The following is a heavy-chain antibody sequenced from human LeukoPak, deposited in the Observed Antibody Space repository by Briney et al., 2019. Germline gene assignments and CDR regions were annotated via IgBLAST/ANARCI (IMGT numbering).Heavy chain of an antibody. CDR3: AKSYSGSYYVIDY. CDR2: ISYDGSNK. CDR1: AFTFSDYA. D-gene: IGHD1-26*01. Sequence: PGRSVTPSCAASAFTFSDYAIQWVRQAPGKGLEWVTLISYDGSNKYYADSVKGRFTISRDNSKNTLYLQMNSLRTEDTAVYYCAKSYSGSYYVIDYWGQGTLVTVSS. V-gene: IGHV3-30-3*02. J-gene: IGHJ4*02.